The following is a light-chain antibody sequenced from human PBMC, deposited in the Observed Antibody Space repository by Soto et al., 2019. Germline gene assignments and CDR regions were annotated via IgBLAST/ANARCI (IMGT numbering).Light chain of an antibody. J-gene: IGKJ1*01. CDR1: QSVSSSY. CDR2: GAS. CDR3: QQYGHSPWT. Sequence: EVVLTQSPATLSLSPGDRATLSCRASQSVSSSYLAWYQQKPGQAPGLLIYGASSRATGIPDRFSGSGSGTDFTLTISRLEPEDFAVYYCQQYGHSPWTFGQGTKVDIK. V-gene: IGKV3-20*01.